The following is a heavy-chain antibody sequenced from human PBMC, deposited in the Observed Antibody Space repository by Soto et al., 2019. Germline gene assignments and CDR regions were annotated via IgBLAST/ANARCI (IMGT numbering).Heavy chain of an antibody. D-gene: IGHD5-18*01. Sequence: GGSLRLSCAASGFTFSSYAMHWVRQAPGKGLEWVAVISYDGSNKYYADSVKGRFTISRDNSKNTLYLQMNSLRAEDTAVYYCATWGYSYGPPTPYYYYGMDVWGQGTTVTVSS. V-gene: IGHV3-30*03. CDR3: ATWGYSYGPPTPYYYYGMDV. CDR2: ISYDGSNK. J-gene: IGHJ6*02. CDR1: GFTFSSYA.